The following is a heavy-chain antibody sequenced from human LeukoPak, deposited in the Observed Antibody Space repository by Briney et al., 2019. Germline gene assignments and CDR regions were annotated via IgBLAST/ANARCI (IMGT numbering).Heavy chain of an antibody. CDR1: GYTXVDYN. CDR3: ARRYGDSSLDY. D-gene: IGHD4-17*01. V-gene: IGHV1-2*02. Sequence: GASVKVSCKASGYTXVDYNMHGVRQAPGQGLEWMGWINSNSGGTNYAQKFQGRVTMTRDTSISIVYMELSRLRSDDTAVYYCARRYGDSSLDYWGQGILVTVSS. J-gene: IGHJ4*02. CDR2: INSNSGGT.